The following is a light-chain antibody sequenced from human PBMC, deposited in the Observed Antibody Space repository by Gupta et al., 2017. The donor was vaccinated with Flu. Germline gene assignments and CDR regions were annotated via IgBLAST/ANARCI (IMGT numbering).Light chain of an antibody. Sequence: QSALTQPASVSGSPGQSITISCTGTSSDVGGYNYVSWYQHHPGKAPKLMIYEVIKRLSGVSNRFSGSKSGNTASLTISGLQAEDEADYYCSSDTSSNSLEFGGGTKLTVL. J-gene: IGLJ3*02. CDR1: SSDVGGYNY. CDR3: SSDTSSNSLE. V-gene: IGLV2-14*01. CDR2: EVI.